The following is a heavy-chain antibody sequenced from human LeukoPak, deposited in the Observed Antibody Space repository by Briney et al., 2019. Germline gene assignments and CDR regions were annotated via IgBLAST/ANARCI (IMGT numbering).Heavy chain of an antibody. CDR3: ARGNSGYDLYYFDY. J-gene: IGHJ4*02. CDR2: TIPILGTA. D-gene: IGHD5-12*01. CDR1: GGTFSIYA. V-gene: IGHV1-69*13. Sequence: SVKVSCKASGGTFSIYAISWVRQAPGQGLEWMGGTIPILGTANYAQKFQGRVTITADDSTSTAYMDLSSLRSEDTAVYYCARGNSGYDLYYFDYWGQGTLVTVSS.